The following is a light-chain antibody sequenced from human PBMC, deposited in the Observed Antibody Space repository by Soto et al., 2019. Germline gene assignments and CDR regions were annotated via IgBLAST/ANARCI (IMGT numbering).Light chain of an antibody. CDR3: HSYDSSLSGSI. Sequence: QSVLTQPPSVSGAPGQRVTIPCTGSNSNIGAGYDVHWYQQLPGTAPKLLIYDNINRPSGVPDRFSGSKSGTSASLAVTGLQAEDEADYYCHSYDSSLSGSIFGGGTKLTVL. J-gene: IGLJ2*01. CDR2: DNI. V-gene: IGLV1-40*01. CDR1: NSNIGAGYD.